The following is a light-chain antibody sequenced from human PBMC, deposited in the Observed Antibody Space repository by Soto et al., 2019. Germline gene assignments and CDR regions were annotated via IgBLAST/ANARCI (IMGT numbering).Light chain of an antibody. CDR2: DVN. Sequence: QSALTQPPSASGSPGQSVTISCPGTLSDVGGQNLVSWYRQDPGKAPKLIISDVNQRPSGVPDRFSGSKSGSTAYLTVSGLQAEDEANYYCSSYTGTNVIFGGGTKLTVL. CDR1: LSDVGGQNL. J-gene: IGLJ2*01. CDR3: SSYTGTNVI. V-gene: IGLV2-8*01.